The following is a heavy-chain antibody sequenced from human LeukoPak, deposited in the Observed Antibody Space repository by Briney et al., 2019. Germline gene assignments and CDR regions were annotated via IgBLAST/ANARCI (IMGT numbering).Heavy chain of an antibody. J-gene: IGHJ4*02. V-gene: IGHV4-34*01. D-gene: IGHD6-6*01. CDR1: GGSFRGYY. Sequence: SETLSLTCGVSGGSFRGYYWSWIRLSPGRGLEWIGEITHSGATKYNPSLASRLTISLDTSKDQFSLKLTSATAADTAVYYCASHRLSSSALDYWGQGTLVTVSS. CDR3: ASHRLSSSALDY. CDR2: ITHSGAT.